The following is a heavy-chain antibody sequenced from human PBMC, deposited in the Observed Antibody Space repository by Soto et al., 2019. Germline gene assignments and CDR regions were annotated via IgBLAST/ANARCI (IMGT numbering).Heavy chain of an antibody. CDR2: INPNSGGT. CDR1: GYTFTDYY. V-gene: IGHV1-2*04. D-gene: IGHD5-18*01. J-gene: IGHJ4*02. CDR3: ALVDTTEAFDY. Sequence: GASVKVSCKASGYTFTDYYIHWVRQAPGQGLEWMGWINPNSGGTKYAQKFQHWVTMTRDTSISTAYMELGRLRSDDTAVYYCALVDTTEAFDYWGQGTLVTVSS.